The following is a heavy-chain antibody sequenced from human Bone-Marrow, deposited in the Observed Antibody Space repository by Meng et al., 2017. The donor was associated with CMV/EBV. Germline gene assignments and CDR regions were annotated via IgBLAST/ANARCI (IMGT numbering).Heavy chain of an antibody. V-gene: IGHV3-23*01. J-gene: IGHJ6*02. CDR3: ARYCIAGSCRPQYGMDV. CDR1: GFTFSNYA. D-gene: IGHD2-15*01. CDR2: ISASGGST. Sequence: GESLKISCAASGFTFSNYAMSWVRQAPGKGLEWVSAISASGGSTYYADSVKGRVTISRDNSKNTLYLQMDSLRAEDTAVYYCARYCIAGSCRPQYGMDVWGQGTTVTVSS.